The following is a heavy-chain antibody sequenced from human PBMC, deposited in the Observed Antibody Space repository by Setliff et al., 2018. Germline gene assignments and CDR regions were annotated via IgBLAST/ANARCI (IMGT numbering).Heavy chain of an antibody. D-gene: IGHD5-12*01. CDR3: AKVPNSGGYAGPFDF. V-gene: IGHV3-30*02. CDR1: GFTFNKYC. J-gene: IGHJ4*02. Sequence: GGSLRLSCAASGFTFNKYCMHWGRKAPGKGLECISFIRHDGMNKYYGDPVKGRFIISRDNSKNTLYLQMNSLSAEDTAVYYCAKVPNSGGYAGPFDFWGQGTLVTVSS. CDR2: IRHDGMNK.